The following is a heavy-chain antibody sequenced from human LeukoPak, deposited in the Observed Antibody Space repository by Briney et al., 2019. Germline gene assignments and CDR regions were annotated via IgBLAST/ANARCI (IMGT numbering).Heavy chain of an antibody. CDR3: ARHYDFWSGSAEFDP. V-gene: IGHV4-39*01. CDR1: GGSISSGGYY. Sequence: PSETLSLTCTVSGGSISSGGYYWAWIRQPPGKGLEWIGSIYYNGFTYYNPSLKSRVTMSVDTSKNQFALKLSSVTAADTAVYYCARHYDFWSGSAEFDPWGQGTLVTVSS. J-gene: IGHJ5*02. D-gene: IGHD3-3*01. CDR2: IYYNGFT.